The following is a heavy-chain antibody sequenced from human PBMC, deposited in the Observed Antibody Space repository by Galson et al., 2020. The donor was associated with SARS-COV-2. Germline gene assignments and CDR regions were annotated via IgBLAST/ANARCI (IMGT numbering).Heavy chain of an antibody. V-gene: IGHV3-21*01. CDR1: GFTFSSYS. CDR2: ISSSSYI. CDR3: ARDRGCTSCYGPYYYYGMDV. Sequence: GESLKISCAASGFTFSSYSINWVRQAPGKGLEWVSSISSSSYIYYADSVKGRFTISRDNAKNSLYLQMNSLRAEDTAVYYCARDRGCTSCYGPYYYYGMDVWGQGTTVTVSS. J-gene: IGHJ6*02. D-gene: IGHD2-2*01.